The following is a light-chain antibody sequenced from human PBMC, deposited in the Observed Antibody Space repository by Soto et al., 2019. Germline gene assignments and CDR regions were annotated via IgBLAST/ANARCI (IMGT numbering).Light chain of an antibody. CDR2: DNN. CDR1: SSNIGNNY. J-gene: IGLJ1*01. V-gene: IGLV1-51*01. Sequence: QSVLTQPPSVSAAPGQKVTISCSGSSSNIGNNYVSWYQQLPGTAPKLLIYDNNKRPSGIPDRFSGSKSGTSATLGITGLQTGDEADYYCGTWDSSLSAGGDVFGTGTQVTVL. CDR3: GTWDSSLSAGGDV.